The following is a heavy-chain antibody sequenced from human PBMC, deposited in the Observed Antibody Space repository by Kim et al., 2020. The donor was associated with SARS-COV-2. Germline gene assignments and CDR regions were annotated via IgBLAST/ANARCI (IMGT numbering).Heavy chain of an antibody. CDR1: GGSISSGGYY. V-gene: IGHV4-31*03. J-gene: IGHJ3*02. CDR2: IYYSGST. CDR3: ARVTTYYDYIWGSYRPDACDI. D-gene: IGHD3-16*02. Sequence: SETLSLTCTVSGGSISSGGYYWSWIRQHPGKGLEWIGYIYYSGSTYYNPSLKSRVTISVDTSKNQFSLKLSSVTAADTAVYYCARVTTYYDYIWGSYRPDACDIWGQGTMGTGSA.